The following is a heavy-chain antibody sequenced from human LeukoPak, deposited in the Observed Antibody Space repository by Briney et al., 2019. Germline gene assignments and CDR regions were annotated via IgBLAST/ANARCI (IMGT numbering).Heavy chain of an antibody. CDR2: IVVGSGNT. CDR1: GFTSTCST. CDR3: AAGRDLQIFAALDF. V-gene: IGHV1-58*01. D-gene: IGHD3-3*01. Sequence: ASVKVSCKASGFTSTCSTLQWVRQARGQHLEWIAWIVVGSGNTNYAQKFQERLILTRDMATRTVYMELSSLSSEDTAVYYCAAGRDLQIFAALDFWGQGTMVTVSS. J-gene: IGHJ3*01.